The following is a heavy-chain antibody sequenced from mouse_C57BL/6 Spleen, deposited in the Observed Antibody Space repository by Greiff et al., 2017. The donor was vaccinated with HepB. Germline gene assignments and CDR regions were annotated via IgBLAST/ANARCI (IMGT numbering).Heavy chain of an antibody. CDR1: GYTFTSYW. V-gene: IGHV1-50*01. CDR3: ARGDGRWYFDV. J-gene: IGHJ1*03. Sequence: QVQLQQPGAELVKPGASVKLSCKASGYTFTSYWMQWVKQRPGQGLEWIGEIDPSDSYTNYNQKFKGKATLTVDTSSSPAYMQLSSLTSEDSAVYYCARGDGRWYFDVWGTGTTVTVSS. D-gene: IGHD1-1*01. CDR2: IDPSDSYT.